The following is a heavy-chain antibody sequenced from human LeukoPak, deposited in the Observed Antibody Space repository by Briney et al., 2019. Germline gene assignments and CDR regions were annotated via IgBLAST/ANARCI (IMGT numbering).Heavy chain of an antibody. Sequence: PGGSLRLSCTAPGFTFGDYAMSWFRQAPGKGLEWVGFIRSKAYGGTTEYAASVKGRFTISRDDSKSIAYLQMNSLKTEDTAVYYCTRELDWYSGSYGGFDYWGQGTLVTVSS. V-gene: IGHV3-49*03. CDR2: IRSKAYGGTT. CDR1: GFTFGDYA. J-gene: IGHJ4*02. CDR3: TRELDWYSGSYGGFDY. D-gene: IGHD1-26*01.